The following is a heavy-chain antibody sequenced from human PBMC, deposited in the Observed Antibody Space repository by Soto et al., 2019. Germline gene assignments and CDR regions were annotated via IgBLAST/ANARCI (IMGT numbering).Heavy chain of an antibody. Sequence: SETLSLTCTVSGGSISSGDYYWSWIRQPPGKGLEWIGYIYYSGSTYYNPSLKSRVTISVDTSKNQFSLKLSSVTAADTAVYYCARGRVEVVVFDYWGQGTLVTVSS. CDR2: IYYSGST. CDR3: ARGRVEVVVFDY. J-gene: IGHJ4*02. CDR1: GGSISSGDYY. V-gene: IGHV4-30-4*01. D-gene: IGHD3-22*01.